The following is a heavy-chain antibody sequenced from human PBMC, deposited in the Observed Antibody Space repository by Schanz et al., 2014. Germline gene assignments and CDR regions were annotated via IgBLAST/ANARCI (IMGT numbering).Heavy chain of an antibody. V-gene: IGHV1-2*06. Sequence: QVQLVQSGAEVKKPGASVKISCKASGYTFTDYYMYWVRQAPGQGLEWMGRINPNSGGTNYAQKFQGRVTMTRDTSISTAYMELSRLRSDDTAVYYCARDYYDILTGYPYDTFDIWGQGTMVTVSS. J-gene: IGHJ3*02. CDR3: ARDYYDILTGYPYDTFDI. D-gene: IGHD3-9*01. CDR2: INPNSGGT. CDR1: GYTFTDYY.